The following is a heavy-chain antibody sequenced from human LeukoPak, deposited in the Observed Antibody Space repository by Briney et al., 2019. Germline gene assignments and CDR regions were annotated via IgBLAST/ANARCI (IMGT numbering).Heavy chain of an antibody. CDR2: IYSGGST. V-gene: IGHV3-53*01. D-gene: IGHD2-15*01. J-gene: IGHJ3*02. CDR1: GFTFSSYT. CDR3: ARVGREAAFDI. Sequence: GGSLRLSCAASGFTFSSYTMSWVRQAPGKGLEWVSVIYSGGSTYYADSVKGRFTISRDNSKNTLYLQMNSLRAEDTAVYYCARVGREAAFDIWGQGTMVTVSS.